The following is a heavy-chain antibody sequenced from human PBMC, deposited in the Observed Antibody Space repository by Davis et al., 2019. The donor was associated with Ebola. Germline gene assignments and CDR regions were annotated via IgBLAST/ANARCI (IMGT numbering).Heavy chain of an antibody. CDR1: AITFSSYA. J-gene: IGHJ4*02. CDR2: ISGSGCTT. Sequence: GGSLRLSCAASAITFSSYAMSWVRQAPGKGLEWISVISGSGCTTDYADSVTGRFTISRDNSKNTLYLQMNSLRVEDTAVYYCARVWVGGYGFDYWGQGTLVTVSS. V-gene: IGHV3-23*01. CDR3: ARVWVGGYGFDY. D-gene: IGHD5-12*01.